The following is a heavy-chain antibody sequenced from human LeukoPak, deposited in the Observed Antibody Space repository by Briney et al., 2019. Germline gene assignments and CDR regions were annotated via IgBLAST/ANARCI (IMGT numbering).Heavy chain of an antibody. CDR1: GFTFSNYW. CDR2: IKQDGSEK. Sequence: GGYLRLSCAASGFTFSNYWMSWVRQAPGKGLEWVANIKQDGSEKYYVDSVKGRFTISRDNAKNSLNLQMNSLRAEDTAVYYCASTQTFDYWGQGTLVTVSS. J-gene: IGHJ4*02. CDR3: ASTQTFDY. V-gene: IGHV3-7*01.